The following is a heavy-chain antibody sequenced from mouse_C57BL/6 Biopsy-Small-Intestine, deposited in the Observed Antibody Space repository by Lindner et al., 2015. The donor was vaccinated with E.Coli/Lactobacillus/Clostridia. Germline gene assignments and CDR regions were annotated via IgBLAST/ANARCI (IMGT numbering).Heavy chain of an antibody. D-gene: IGHD1-1*02. CDR3: ARHSIYFGNYFDY. CDR1: GFTFSSYG. CDR2: ISSGGTYT. Sequence: VQLQESGGDLVKPGGSLNLSCAASGFTFSSYGMSWVRLTPDKRLEWVATISSGGTYTYYPDSVKGRFTISRDNAKITLYLQMSSLKSEDTAMYYCARHSIYFGNYFDYWGQGTTLTVSS. V-gene: IGHV5-6*01. J-gene: IGHJ2*01.